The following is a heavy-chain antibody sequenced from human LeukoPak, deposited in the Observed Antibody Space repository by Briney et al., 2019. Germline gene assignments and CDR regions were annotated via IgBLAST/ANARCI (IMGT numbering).Heavy chain of an antibody. D-gene: IGHD3-10*01. CDR3: AILWFGELSWFDP. V-gene: IGHV4-38-2*01. Sequence: PSETLSLTCSVSGYSISSGYYWGWIRQPPGKGLEWIESFSHFGSTYYNPSLKSRVTISVDTSKNQFSLKLSSVTAADTAVYYCAILWFGELSWFDPWGQGTLVTVSS. J-gene: IGHJ5*02. CDR2: FSHFGST. CDR1: GYSISSGYY.